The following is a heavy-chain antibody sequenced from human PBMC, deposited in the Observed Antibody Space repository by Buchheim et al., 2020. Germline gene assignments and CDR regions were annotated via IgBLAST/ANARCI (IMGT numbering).Heavy chain of an antibody. D-gene: IGHD1-7*01. CDR3: SRGTEYFDF. Sequence: QLQLQESGPGLVKPSETLSLTCAFSGASISGSTYSWGWIRQPPGKGLEWIGSLYDTGSTYYNPSLQTRLAMSVDTSNNEFSLRLTSVSAADTAVYYCSRGTEYFDFWGRGTL. J-gene: IGHJ4*02. V-gene: IGHV4-39*01. CDR2: LYDTGST. CDR1: GASISGSTYS.